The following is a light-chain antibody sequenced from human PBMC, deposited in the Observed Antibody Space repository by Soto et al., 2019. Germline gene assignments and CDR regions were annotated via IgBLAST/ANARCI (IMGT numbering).Light chain of an antibody. Sequence: DIQMTQSPSTLSASIGDRVIITCRASQSINNWVAWYQQKPGKAPKLLIYDASSLESGVPSRFSGSGSGTEFTLTISSLQSEDFAVYYCQQYNNWPRTFGQGTKVDI. J-gene: IGKJ1*01. CDR1: QSINNW. V-gene: IGKV1-5*01. CDR2: DAS. CDR3: QQYNNWPRT.